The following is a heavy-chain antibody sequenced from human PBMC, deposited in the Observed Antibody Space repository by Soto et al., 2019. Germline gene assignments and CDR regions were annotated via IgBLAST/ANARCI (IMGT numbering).Heavy chain of an antibody. Sequence: SETLSLTCTVSGGSISSSSYYWGWIRQPPGKGLEWIGSIYYSGSTYYNPSLKSRVTISVDTSKNQFSLKLSSVTAADTAVYYCARSVLRYFDWLPHYYYYYYMDVWGKGTTVTVSS. CDR2: IYYSGST. V-gene: IGHV4-39*01. D-gene: IGHD3-9*01. CDR3: ARSVLRYFDWLPHYYYYYYMDV. J-gene: IGHJ6*03. CDR1: GGSISSSSYY.